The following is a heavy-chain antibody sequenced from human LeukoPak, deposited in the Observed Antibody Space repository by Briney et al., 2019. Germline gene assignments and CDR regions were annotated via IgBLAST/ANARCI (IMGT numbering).Heavy chain of an antibody. J-gene: IGHJ4*02. D-gene: IGHD6-19*01. V-gene: IGHV3-30*03. CDR2: ISYDGTSP. CDR3: ARSSGIAVAGSDY. CDR1: GFPFSNYG. Sequence: GGSLRLSCAASGFPFSNYGMHWVRQAPGRGLEWVAVISYDGTSPHYADSVRGRLTISRDNSKNTLYLQMNSLRAEDTAVYYCARSSGIAVAGSDYWGQGTLVTVSS.